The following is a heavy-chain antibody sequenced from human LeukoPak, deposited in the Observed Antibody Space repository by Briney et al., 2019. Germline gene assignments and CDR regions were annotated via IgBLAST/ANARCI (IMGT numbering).Heavy chain of an antibody. CDR2: ISWDGGST. D-gene: IGHD3-10*01. V-gene: IGHV3-43*01. Sequence: GGSLRLSCAASGFTFDDYTMHWVRQAPGKGLEWVSLISWDGGSTYYADSVKGRFTISRDNSKNSLYLQMNSLRTEDTALYYCAKVGGSGSSSAYYYYGMDVWGQGTLVTVSS. J-gene: IGHJ6*02. CDR1: GFTFDDYT. CDR3: AKVGGSGSSSAYYYYGMDV.